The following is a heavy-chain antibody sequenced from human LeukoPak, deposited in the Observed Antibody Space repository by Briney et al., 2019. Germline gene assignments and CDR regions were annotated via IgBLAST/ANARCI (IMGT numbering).Heavy chain of an antibody. D-gene: IGHD3-3*01. CDR2: VSASGGTT. CDR3: AKDEADFWSGNDAFDI. Sequence: GGSLRLSCAASGFTFSSYAMHWVRQAPEKGLEWVSTVSASGGTTNYADSVKGRFTISRDNSKNTLYLQMNSLRAEDTAVYYCAKDEADFWSGNDAFDIWGQGTMVTVSS. J-gene: IGHJ3*02. CDR1: GFTFSSYA. V-gene: IGHV3-23*01.